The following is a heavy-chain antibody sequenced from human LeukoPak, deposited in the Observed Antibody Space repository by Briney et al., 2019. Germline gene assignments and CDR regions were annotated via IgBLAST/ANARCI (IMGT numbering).Heavy chain of an antibody. J-gene: IGHJ4*02. CDR1: GFTFSSSW. V-gene: IGHV3-7*03. CDR3: ATGLYYLDY. Sequence: PGGSLRLSCAASGFTFSSSWMTWVRQAPEKGLEWVANIKEDGSEKYYVDSVQGRFTISRDNAQNSLYLQMNSLRAEDTAVYYCATGLYYLDYWGQGTLVTVSS. CDR2: IKEDGSEK. D-gene: IGHD3/OR15-3a*01.